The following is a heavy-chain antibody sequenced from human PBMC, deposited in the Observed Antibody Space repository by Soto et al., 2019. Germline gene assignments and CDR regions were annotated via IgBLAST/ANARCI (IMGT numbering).Heavy chain of an antibody. V-gene: IGHV3-30-3*01. J-gene: IGHJ4*02. CDR1: GFTFSSYA. D-gene: IGHD3-10*01. CDR3: ARGFRHGGLDY. Sequence: QVQLVESGGGVVQPGRSLRLSCAASGFTFSSYAMHWVRQAPGKGLEWVAVISYDGSNKYYADSVKGRFTISRDNSKNTLYLQMNSLRAEDTAVYYCARGFRHGGLDYWGQGTLVTVSS. CDR2: ISYDGSNK.